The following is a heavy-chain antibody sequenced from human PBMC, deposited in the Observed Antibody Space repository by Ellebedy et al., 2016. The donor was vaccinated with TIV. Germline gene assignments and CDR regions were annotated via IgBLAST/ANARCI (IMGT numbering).Heavy chain of an antibody. CDR3: AKDLSNWGWFDY. J-gene: IGHJ4*02. Sequence: GGSLRLXXAASGFTFSSYAMSWVRQAPGKGLEWVSGISGSGGSTYYADSVKGRFTISRDNSKNTLYLQINSLRAEDTAVYYCAKDLSNWGWFDYWGQGTLVTVSS. CDR2: ISGSGGST. V-gene: IGHV3-23*01. CDR1: GFTFSSYA. D-gene: IGHD7-27*01.